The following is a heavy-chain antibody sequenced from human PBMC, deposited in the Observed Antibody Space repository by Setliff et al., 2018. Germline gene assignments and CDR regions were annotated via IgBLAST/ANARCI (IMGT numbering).Heavy chain of an antibody. D-gene: IGHD3-16*01. CDR1: GFNFNGYW. Sequence: GGSLRLSCAASGFNFNGYWMNWVRQAPGKGLEWVANIKEDGSEKFYVDSVKGRFTISRDNAKQSGYLQMNSLGVEDTAVYYCARDGGEYWGQGTLVTVSS. CDR2: IKEDGSEK. J-gene: IGHJ4*02. V-gene: IGHV3-7*01. CDR3: ARDGGEY.